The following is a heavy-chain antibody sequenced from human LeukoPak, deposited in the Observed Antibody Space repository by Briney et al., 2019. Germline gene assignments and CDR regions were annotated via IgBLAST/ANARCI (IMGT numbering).Heavy chain of an antibody. CDR2: ISAYNGNT. V-gene: IGHV1-18*01. D-gene: IGHD2-2*01. Sequence: GASVNVSCKASGYTFTSYGISWVRQAPGQGLEWMGWISAYNGNTNYAQKLQGRVTMTTDTSTSTAYMELRSLRSDDTAVYYCARGIYCSSTSCYGVFDYWGQGTLVTVSS. J-gene: IGHJ4*02. CDR3: ARGIYCSSTSCYGVFDY. CDR1: GYTFTSYG.